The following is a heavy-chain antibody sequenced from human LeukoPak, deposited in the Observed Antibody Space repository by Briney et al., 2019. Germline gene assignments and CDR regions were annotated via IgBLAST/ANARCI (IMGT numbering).Heavy chain of an antibody. CDR2: ISHSGST. J-gene: IGHJ3*02. Sequence: SETLSLTCAVYGGSFSGYYWSWIRQPPGKGLEWIGEISHSGSTNYNPSLKSRVTISVDTSKNQFSLKLSSVTAADTAVYYCARIRSATVTTKVYAFDIWGQGTMVTVSS. CDR1: GGSFSGYY. CDR3: ARIRSATVTTKVYAFDI. D-gene: IGHD4-17*01. V-gene: IGHV4-34*01.